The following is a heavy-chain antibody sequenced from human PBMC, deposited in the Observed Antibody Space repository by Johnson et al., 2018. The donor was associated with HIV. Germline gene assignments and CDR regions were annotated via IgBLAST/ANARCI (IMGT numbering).Heavy chain of an antibody. J-gene: IGHJ3*02. CDR3: ARAYNDAFDI. CDR1: GFTFSSYC. V-gene: IGHV3-30*03. Sequence: QVQLVESGGGVVQPGRSLRLSCAASGFTFSSYCMHWVRQAPGKGLEWVAVISYDGSNKYYADSVKGRFTISRDNSKNTLYLQMNSLRAEDTAVFYCARAYNDAFDIWGQGTMVTVSS. CDR2: ISYDGSNK. D-gene: IGHD5-24*01.